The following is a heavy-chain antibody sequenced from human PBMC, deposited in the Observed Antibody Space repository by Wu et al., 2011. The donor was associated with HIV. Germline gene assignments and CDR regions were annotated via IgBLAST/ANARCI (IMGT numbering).Heavy chain of an antibody. J-gene: IGHJ4*02. V-gene: IGHV1-2*02. D-gene: IGHD6-13*01. CDR1: GYTFTGYY. CDR2: INPNSGGT. CDR3: ARDVDSSWGYFDY. Sequence: QVQLVQSGTEVKKPGASVKVSCKASGYTFTGYYIHWVRQAPGQGLEWMGWINPNSGGTNSAQKFQGRVTMTGDTSISTAYMELSRLRSDDTAVYYCARDVDSSWGYFDYWGQGTLVTVSS.